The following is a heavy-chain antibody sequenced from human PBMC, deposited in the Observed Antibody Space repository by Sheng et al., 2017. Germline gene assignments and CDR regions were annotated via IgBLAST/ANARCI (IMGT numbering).Heavy chain of an antibody. J-gene: IGHJ4*02. D-gene: IGHD6-6*01. CDR2: ISSDGNKK. CDR1: GFTFSSYA. Sequence: GASGFTFSSYAMHWVRQAPGKGLEWVAVISSDGNKKYYADSVKGRFTISRDNSKNTLYLQMNSLRDEDTAVCYCAREWGIAARPFDYWGQGTLVTVSS. CDR3: AREWGIAARPFDY. V-gene: IGHV3-30*04.